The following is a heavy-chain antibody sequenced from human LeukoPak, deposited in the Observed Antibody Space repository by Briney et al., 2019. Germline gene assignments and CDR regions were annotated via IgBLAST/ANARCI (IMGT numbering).Heavy chain of an antibody. D-gene: IGHD3-22*01. CDR3: ARGFIHYYDSSGYFDY. V-gene: IGHV4-61*01. CDR1: GGSFSSGSYY. Sequence: PSETLSLTCTVSGGSFSSGSYYWSWIRQPPGKGLEWIGYIYYSGSTNYNPSLKSRVTISVDPSKNQFSLKLSSVTAADTAVYYCARGFIHYYDSSGYFDYWGQGTLVTVSS. J-gene: IGHJ4*02. CDR2: IYYSGST.